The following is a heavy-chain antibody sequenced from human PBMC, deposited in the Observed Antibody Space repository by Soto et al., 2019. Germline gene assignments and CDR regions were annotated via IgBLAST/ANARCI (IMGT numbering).Heavy chain of an antibody. D-gene: IGHD5-12*01. CDR3: ARGGAGYDYFDY. J-gene: IGHJ4*02. CDR1: GGSISNYY. Sequence: SETLSLTCTVSGGSISNYYWSWIRQPPGKGLEWIGYIYNSGNTNYNPSLKSRVTISVDTSKNQFSLKLSAVAAADTAVYYCARGGAGYDYFDYWGQGTQVTVSS. V-gene: IGHV4-59*01. CDR2: IYNSGNT.